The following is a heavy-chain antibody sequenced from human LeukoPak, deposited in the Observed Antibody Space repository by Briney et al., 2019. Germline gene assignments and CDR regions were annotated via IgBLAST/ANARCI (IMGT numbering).Heavy chain of an antibody. CDR2: IRSKAYGGTT. CDR3: TRFQIAAAGTSWFDP. J-gene: IGHJ5*02. D-gene: IGHD6-13*01. Sequence: PGGSLRLSCAASGFTFSSYEMNWVRQAPGKGLEWVGFIRSKAYGGTTEYAASVKGRFTISRDDSKSIAYLQMNSLKTEDTAVYYCTRFQIAAAGTSWFDPWGQGTLVTDSS. V-gene: IGHV3-49*04. CDR1: GFTFSSYE.